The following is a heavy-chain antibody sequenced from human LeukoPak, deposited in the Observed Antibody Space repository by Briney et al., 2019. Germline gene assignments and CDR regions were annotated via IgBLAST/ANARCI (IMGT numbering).Heavy chain of an antibody. D-gene: IGHD5-18*01. CDR2: IIPILGIA. Sequence: GASVKVSCKASGGTFSSYTISWVQQAPGQGLEWMGRIIPILGIANYAQKFQGRVTITADKSTSTAYMELSSLRSEDTAVYYCARVTQTAMVTNYYYYMDVWGKGTTVTVSS. J-gene: IGHJ6*03. CDR3: ARVTQTAMVTNYYYYMDV. V-gene: IGHV1-69*02. CDR1: GGTFSSYT.